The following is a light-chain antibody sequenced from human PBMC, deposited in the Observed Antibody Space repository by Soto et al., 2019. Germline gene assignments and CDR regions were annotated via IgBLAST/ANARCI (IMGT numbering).Light chain of an antibody. CDR3: SSYAGSTAFYV. V-gene: IGLV2-8*01. J-gene: IGLJ1*01. CDR1: SSDVGAYNF. Sequence: QSALTQPPSASGSPGQSVTISCTGTSSDVGAYNFVSWYQQFPGKAPKLMIYEVTKRPSGVPDRFSGSKSGNTASLTVSGLQAEDEADYYCSSYAGSTAFYVFGTGTKVTVL. CDR2: EVT.